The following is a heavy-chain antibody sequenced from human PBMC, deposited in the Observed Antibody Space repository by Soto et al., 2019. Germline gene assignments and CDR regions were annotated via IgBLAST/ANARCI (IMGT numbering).Heavy chain of an antibody. J-gene: IGHJ2*01. V-gene: IGHV3-15*01. Sequence: EVQLVESGGGLVKPGGSLRLSCAASGFTFSNAWMSWDRQAPGKGLEWVGRIKSKTDGGTTDYAAPVKGRFTISRDDSKNTLYLQMNSLKTEDTAVYYCTTPYVGGNAWWYFDLWGRGTLVTVSS. D-gene: IGHD2-15*01. CDR1: GFTFSNAW. CDR3: TTPYVGGNAWWYFDL. CDR2: IKSKTDGGTT.